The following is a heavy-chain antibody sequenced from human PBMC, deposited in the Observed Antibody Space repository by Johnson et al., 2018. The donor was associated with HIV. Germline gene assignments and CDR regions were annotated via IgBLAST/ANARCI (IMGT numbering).Heavy chain of an antibody. CDR2: IYWNGGST. J-gene: IGHJ3*02. V-gene: IGHV3-20*04. CDR3: AKEGGYCSSSSCYGNAFDI. Sequence: VQLVESGGGLVQPGGSLRLSCAASGFTFDDYAMHWARHAPGKGLEWVSGIYWNGGSTGYADSVTGRFHISRDNSKNKLYLEVNSLRAEDTAVYYGAKEGGYCSSSSCYGNAFDIWGQGTMVTVSS. D-gene: IGHD2-2*01. CDR1: GFTFDDYA.